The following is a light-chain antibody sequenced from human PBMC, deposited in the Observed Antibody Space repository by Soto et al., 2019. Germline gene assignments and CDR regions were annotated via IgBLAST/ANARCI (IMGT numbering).Light chain of an antibody. J-gene: IGKJ5*01. V-gene: IGKV1D-12*01. Sequence: DIQMTQSPSSVSASVGDRVTITCRASQDISSWLAWYQQRPGKAPKLLIYAASSLQSGVPSRFSGSGSGTDFTLTIRSLQPEDFATYYCQQPISFPITFGQGTRLEIK. CDR2: AAS. CDR1: QDISSW. CDR3: QQPISFPIT.